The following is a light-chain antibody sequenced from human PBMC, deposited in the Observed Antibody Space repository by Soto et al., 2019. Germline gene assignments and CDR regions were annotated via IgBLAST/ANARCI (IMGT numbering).Light chain of an antibody. CDR2: DAS. CDR1: QSVSRY. J-gene: IGKJ2*01. CDR3: QQRSTWYT. Sequence: EIVLTQSPATQSLSPGERATLSCRASQSVSRYLAWYQQKPGQAPRLLIYDASNRATGIPARFSGSGSGTDFTLTISSLEPEDFAVYYCQQRSTWYTFGQGTKLEIK. V-gene: IGKV3-11*01.